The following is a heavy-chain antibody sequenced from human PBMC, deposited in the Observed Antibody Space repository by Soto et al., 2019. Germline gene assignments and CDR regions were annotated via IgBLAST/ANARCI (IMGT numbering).Heavy chain of an antibody. CDR2: IYYSGST. V-gene: IGHV4-31*03. J-gene: IGHJ5*02. Sequence: SETLSLTCTVSGGSISSGGYYWSWIRQHPGKGLEWIGYIYYSGSTYYNPSLKSRVTISVDTSKNQFSLKLSSVTAADTAVYYCARGLGYCTNGVCYGSWFDPWGQGTLVTVS. CDR1: GGSISSGGYY. CDR3: ARGLGYCTNGVCYGSWFDP. D-gene: IGHD2-8*01.